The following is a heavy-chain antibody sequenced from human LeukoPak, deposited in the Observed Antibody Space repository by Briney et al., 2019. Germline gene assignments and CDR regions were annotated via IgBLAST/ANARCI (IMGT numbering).Heavy chain of an antibody. J-gene: IGHJ4*02. V-gene: IGHV3-7*01. CDR1: GFTFSSYW. Sequence: PGGSLRLSCAVSGFTFSSYWMSWVRQAPGKGLEWVANIKQDGSEKYYVDSVKGRFSISRDNAKNSLYLQMNSLRAEDTAVYYCARILSEQGYWGQGTLVAVSS. D-gene: IGHD3-9*01. CDR3: ARILSEQGY. CDR2: IKQDGSEK.